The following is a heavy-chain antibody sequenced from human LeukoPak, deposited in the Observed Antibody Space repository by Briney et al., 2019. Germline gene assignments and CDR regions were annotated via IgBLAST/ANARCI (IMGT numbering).Heavy chain of an antibody. CDR1: GDSISSGGFY. Sequence: SETLSLTCTVTGDSISSGGFYWAWIRQPPGKGLEYIGTIYYSGTTYHNPALKSRVTISVDTSKNQFSLRLTSMTAADTAVYYCARHLIAALRSNFFDPWGQGTLVTVSS. J-gene: IGHJ5*02. CDR2: IYYSGTT. V-gene: IGHV4-39*01. CDR3: ARHLIAALRSNFFDP. D-gene: IGHD6-13*01.